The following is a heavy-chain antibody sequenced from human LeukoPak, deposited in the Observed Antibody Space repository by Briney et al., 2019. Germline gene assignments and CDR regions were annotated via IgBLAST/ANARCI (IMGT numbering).Heavy chain of an antibody. CDR2: ISYSGST. V-gene: IGHV4-59*08. D-gene: IGHD2-21*02. J-gene: IGHJ3*02. CDR3: ARADVYGGDPFDAFDI. Sequence: SETLSLTCSVSRDFTDTYYWNWIRRLPGKGLERIGYISYSGSTNYNPSLKSRATISIDRSKKQFSLRLTSVAAPDTAIYYCARADVYGGDPFDAFDIWGQGTMVDVSS. CDR1: RDFTDTYY.